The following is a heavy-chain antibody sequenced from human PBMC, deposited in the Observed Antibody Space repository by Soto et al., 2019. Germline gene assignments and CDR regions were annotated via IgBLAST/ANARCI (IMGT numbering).Heavy chain of an antibody. CDR1: GGSVSSGSYY. D-gene: IGHD5-18*01. V-gene: IGHV4-61*01. CDR2: IYYSGST. Sequence: SETLSLTCTVSGGSVSSGSYYWSWIRQPPGKGLEWIGYIYYSGSTNYNPSLKSRVTISVDTSKNQFSLKLSSVTAADTAVYYCARDHPGTAMAFGYWGQGTLVTVSS. J-gene: IGHJ4*02. CDR3: ARDHPGTAMAFGY.